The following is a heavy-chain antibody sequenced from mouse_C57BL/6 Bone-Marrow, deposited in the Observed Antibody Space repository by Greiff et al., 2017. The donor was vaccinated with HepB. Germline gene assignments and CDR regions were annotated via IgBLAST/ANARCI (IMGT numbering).Heavy chain of an antibody. CDR3: ARWLLRRGYFDV. J-gene: IGHJ1*03. CDR2: IYPGSGST. CDR1: GYTFTSYW. V-gene: IGHV1-55*01. Sequence: QVQLKQPGAELVKPGASVKMSCKASGYTFTSYWITWVKQRPGQGLEWIGDIYPGSGSTNYNEKFKSKATLTVDTSSSTAYMQLSSLTSEDSAVYYCARWLLRRGYFDVWGTGTTVTVAS. D-gene: IGHD2-3*01.